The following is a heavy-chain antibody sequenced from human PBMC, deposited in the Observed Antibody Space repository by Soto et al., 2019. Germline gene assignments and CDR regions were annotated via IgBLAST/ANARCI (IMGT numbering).Heavy chain of an antibody. CDR3: ARSLVQGEF. V-gene: IGHV1-46*01. CDR2: INPNGGST. CDR1: GYTFIHYY. J-gene: IGHJ4*02. D-gene: IGHD3-16*01. Sequence: QVQLVQSGAEVKKPGASVKISCKASGYTFIHYYIHWVRQAPGQGLEWMAIINPNGGSTNYAQKFQGSVTVTSDTSTTTVSMELNSLESDDTAVYFCARSLVQGEFWGQGTLVTVSS.